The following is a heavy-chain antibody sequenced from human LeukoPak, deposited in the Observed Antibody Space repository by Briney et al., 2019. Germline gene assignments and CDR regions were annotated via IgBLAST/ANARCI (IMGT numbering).Heavy chain of an antibody. V-gene: IGHV4-39*01. Sequence: SETLSLTCTVSGGSISSSSYYRGWIRQPPGKGLEWIGSIYYSGSTYYNPSLKSRVTISVDTSKNQFSLKLSSVTAADTAVYYCARHVEATKYYFDYWGQGTLVTVSS. D-gene: IGHD2-8*01. CDR3: ARHVEATKYYFDY. CDR1: GGSISSSSYY. CDR2: IYYSGST. J-gene: IGHJ4*02.